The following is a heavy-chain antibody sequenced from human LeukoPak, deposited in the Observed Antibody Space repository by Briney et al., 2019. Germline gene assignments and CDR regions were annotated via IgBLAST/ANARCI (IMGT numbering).Heavy chain of an antibody. J-gene: IGHJ4*02. D-gene: IGHD6-19*01. Sequence: ASVKVSCKASGYTFTGHYIHWVRQAPGQGLEWMGWIHPNTGGTKYAQKFQGRVTMTRDTSISTAHMELSRLRSDDTAVFYCATSSGWKSNIDYWGQGTLVTVSS. CDR2: IHPNTGGT. CDR1: GYTFTGHY. V-gene: IGHV1-2*02. CDR3: ATSSGWKSNIDY.